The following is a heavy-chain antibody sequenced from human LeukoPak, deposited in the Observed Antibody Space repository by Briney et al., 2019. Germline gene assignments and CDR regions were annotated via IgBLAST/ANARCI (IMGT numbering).Heavy chain of an antibody. V-gene: IGHV3-21*01. CDR1: GFSFRSPD. CDR3: ATIGSSSHYFDN. J-gene: IGHJ4*02. CDR2: ISGSGSHT. D-gene: IGHD6-6*01. Sequence: GGSLRLSCAASGFSFRSPDMNWGRQAPGKGLEWVSSISGSGSHTYYADSVKGRFTISRDNANNLLYLQMNSLRAEDTALYYCATIGSSSHYFDNWGQGTLVTVSS.